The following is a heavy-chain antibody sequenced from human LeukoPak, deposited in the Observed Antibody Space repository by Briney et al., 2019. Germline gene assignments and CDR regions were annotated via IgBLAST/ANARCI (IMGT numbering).Heavy chain of an antibody. V-gene: IGHV3-74*01. CDR3: ARGQGTAMVRYFDY. D-gene: IGHD5-18*01. J-gene: IGHJ4*02. CDR1: GFTFSSYW. Sequence: PGGSLRLSCAASGFTFSSYWMHWVRQAPGKGLVWVSRINSDGSSTSYADSVKGRFTISRDNAKNTLYLQMNSLRAEDTAVYYCARGQGTAMVRYFDYWGQGTLVTVSS. CDR2: INSDGSST.